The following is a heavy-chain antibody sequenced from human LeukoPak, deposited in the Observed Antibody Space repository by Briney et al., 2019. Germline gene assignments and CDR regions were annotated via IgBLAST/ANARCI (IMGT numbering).Heavy chain of an antibody. J-gene: IGHJ4*02. CDR1: GGSISSGSYY. CDR2: IYTSGST. CDR3: ARAPAAGAGLPDDY. Sequence: SETLSLTCTVSGGSISSGSYYWSWIRQPAGKGLEWIGRIYTSGSTNYNPSLKSRVIISVDTSKNQFSLKLSSVTAADTAVYYCARAPAAGAGLPDDYWGQGTLVTVSS. D-gene: IGHD6-13*01. V-gene: IGHV4-61*02.